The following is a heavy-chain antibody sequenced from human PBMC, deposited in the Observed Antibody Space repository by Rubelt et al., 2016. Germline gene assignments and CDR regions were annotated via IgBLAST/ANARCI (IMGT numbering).Heavy chain of an antibody. V-gene: IGHV1-69*09. Sequence: QVQLVQSGAEVKKPGSSVKVSCKASGGTFSSYAISWVRQAPGQGLEWMGRIIPILGIANYAEKFQGRGTITADKSTSTAYMELSSLRSEDTAVYYCARGNSGYDYGLDYWGQGTLVTVSS. CDR1: GGTFSSYA. J-gene: IGHJ4*02. CDR2: IIPILGIA. CDR3: ARGNSGYDYGLDY. D-gene: IGHD5-12*01.